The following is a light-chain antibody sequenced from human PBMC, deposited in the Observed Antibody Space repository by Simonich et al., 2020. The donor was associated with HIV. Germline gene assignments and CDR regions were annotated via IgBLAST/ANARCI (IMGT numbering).Light chain of an antibody. CDR3: CSYAGRSVI. V-gene: IGLV2-11*01. CDR2: DVS. J-gene: IGLJ2*01. CDR1: SSDVGGYNY. Sequence: QSALTQPRSVSGSPGQSVTISCTETSSDVGGYNYVSWYQQYPGKAPKHMIYDVSKRPSGVPDHFSGSKAGNTASLTISGRQAEDEGQYYCCSYAGRSVIFGGGTKLTVL.